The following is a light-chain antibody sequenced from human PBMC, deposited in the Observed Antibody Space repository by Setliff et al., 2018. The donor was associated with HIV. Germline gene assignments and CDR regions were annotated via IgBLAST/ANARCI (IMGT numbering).Light chain of an antibody. CDR3: SSYAITNTLP. Sequence: QSALTQPASVSGSPGQSITISCTGTSSDVGGYRYVSWYQQHPGKAPKLRIYEVRNRPSGVSNRFSGSKSGNTASLTISGLQAEDEADYYCSSYAITNTLPFGTGTKVTVL. J-gene: IGLJ1*01. CDR2: EVR. CDR1: SSDVGGYRY. V-gene: IGLV2-14*01.